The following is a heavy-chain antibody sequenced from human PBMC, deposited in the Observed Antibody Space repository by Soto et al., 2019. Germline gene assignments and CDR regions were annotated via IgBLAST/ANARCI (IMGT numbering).Heavy chain of an antibody. J-gene: IGHJ4*02. V-gene: IGHV1-18*01. CDR3: AKESSSSCHDY. D-gene: IGHD6-13*01. Sequence: QVQLVQSGAEVKKPGASVKVSCKASGYTFTSYGISWVRQAPGQGLEWMGWISAYNGNTNYAQKLQGRVTMTTDTSKTTAYIELRSLRSDDTAVYYWAKESSSSCHDYWGQGTLVTVSS. CDR1: GYTFTSYG. CDR2: ISAYNGNT.